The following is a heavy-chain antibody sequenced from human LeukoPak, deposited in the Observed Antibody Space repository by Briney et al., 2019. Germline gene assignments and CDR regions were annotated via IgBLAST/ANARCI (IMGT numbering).Heavy chain of an antibody. CDR1: GFTFSNAC. D-gene: IGHD2-15*01. CDR3: ARDRRYCSGGSCYFDYFFDY. V-gene: IGHV3-30*03. CDR2: ISYDGRIN. J-gene: IGHJ4*02. Sequence: GGSLTLSCAASGFTFSNACLNWVRKSPGKGLEWVAVISYDGRINFYAASVKGRFTIYRDNSKNTLYLQMNSLKPEDTALYFCARDRRYCSGGSCYFDYFFDYWGQGTLVTVSS.